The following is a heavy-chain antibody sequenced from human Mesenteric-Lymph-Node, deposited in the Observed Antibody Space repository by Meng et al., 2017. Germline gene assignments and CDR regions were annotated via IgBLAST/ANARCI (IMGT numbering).Heavy chain of an antibody. CDR1: GGSISSSNW. J-gene: IGHJ6*02. CDR2: IYQSGST. V-gene: IGHV4-4*02. D-gene: IGHD1-1*01. Sequence: SETLSLTCAVSGGSISSSNWWSWVRQPPGKGLEWIGEIYQSGSTNYNPSLKSRVTISVDKSKNQFSRKLSSVTAADTPVYYCARGWGEGTFFNYYGMDVWGQGTTVTVSS. CDR3: ARGWGEGTFFNYYGMDV.